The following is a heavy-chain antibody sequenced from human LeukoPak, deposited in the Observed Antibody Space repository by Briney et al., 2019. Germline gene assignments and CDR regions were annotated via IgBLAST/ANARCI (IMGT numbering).Heavy chain of an antibody. D-gene: IGHD1-26*01. CDR3: AKDQSRVGASEPFDS. CDR2: ISGSGSTT. CDR1: GFTFTNCA. V-gene: IGHV3-23*01. Sequence: GGSLRLSCVASGFTFTNCAMTWVRQAPGKGLEWVSSISGSGSTTYYADSAKGRFTISRDNSKNTVYLQMNSLSVEDTAVYYCAKDQSRVGASEPFDSWGQGTLVTVSS. J-gene: IGHJ5*01.